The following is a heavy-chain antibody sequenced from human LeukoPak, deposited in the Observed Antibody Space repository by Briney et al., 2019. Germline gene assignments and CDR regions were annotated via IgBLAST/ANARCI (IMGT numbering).Heavy chain of an antibody. Sequence: ASVKVSCKASGYIFTDYYMHWVRQAPGQGLEWMGGIIPIFGTANYAQKFQGRVTITADESTSTAYMELSSLRSEDTAVYYCRQSSTSWASRVDYWGQGTLVTVSS. J-gene: IGHJ4*02. D-gene: IGHD2-2*01. V-gene: IGHV1-69*13. CDR3: RQSSTSWASRVDY. CDR2: IIPIFGTA. CDR1: GYIFTDYY.